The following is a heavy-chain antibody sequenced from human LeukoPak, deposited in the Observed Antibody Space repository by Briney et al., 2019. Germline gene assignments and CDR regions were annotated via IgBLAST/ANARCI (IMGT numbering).Heavy chain of an antibody. V-gene: IGHV3-66*01. CDR2: IYSGGTT. D-gene: IGHD3-10*01. CDR1: GFTVSSNY. Sequence: PGGSLRLSCAASGFTVSSNYMSWVRQAPGKGLEWVSIIYSGGTTYYADSVKGRFIISRDTSKNTVYVQMSSLRAQDTAVYYCARSYGSGFYGMDVWGQGTTVTVSS. J-gene: IGHJ6*02. CDR3: ARSYGSGFYGMDV.